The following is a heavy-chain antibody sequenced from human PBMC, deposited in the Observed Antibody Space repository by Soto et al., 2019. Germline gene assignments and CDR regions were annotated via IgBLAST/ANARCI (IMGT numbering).Heavy chain of an antibody. J-gene: IGHJ4*02. CDR2: VDGSGVK. CDR1: GFSLTTSAVA. Sequence: QITLQESGPTLVKPTQTLTLTCTFSGFSLTTSAVAVGWIRQPPGKALEWLAIVDGSGVKFYSPSLSSRLTITKSNPNNQVDLTLTDIDPVNTGRYFCVRRYDPFYVDYGGQGTLVIVFS. D-gene: IGHD1-1*01. CDR3: VRRYDPFYVDY. V-gene: IGHV2-5*04.